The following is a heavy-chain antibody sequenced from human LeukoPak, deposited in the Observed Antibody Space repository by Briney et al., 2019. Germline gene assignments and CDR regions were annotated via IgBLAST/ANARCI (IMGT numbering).Heavy chain of an antibody. CDR2: IYYTGST. CDR1: GASIISGGYY. J-gene: IGHJ4*02. V-gene: IGHV4-31*03. Sequence: SETLSLTCTVSGASIISGGYYWSWIRQHPGKGLEWIGYIYYTGSTYYNPSLKNRLTISIDTSKSQFSLKLTSVTAADTAVYYCARDPIAYCGADCYSDWGQGTLVTVSS. CDR3: ARDPIAYCGADCYSD. D-gene: IGHD2-21*02.